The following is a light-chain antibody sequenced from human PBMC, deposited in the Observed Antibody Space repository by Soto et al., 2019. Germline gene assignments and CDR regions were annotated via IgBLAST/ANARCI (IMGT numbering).Light chain of an antibody. CDR2: KIS. CDR3: MQATYYPPYT. Sequence: IVLTQTPLSSPVTLGQPASISCRSSQSLLHSDGNTYLSWLQQRPGQPPRLLIYKISNRLSGVPDRFSGSGAGTDFTRKISRVEADDVGVYYCMQATYYPPYTFGQGTKLEI. J-gene: IGKJ2*01. V-gene: IGKV2-24*01. CDR1: QSLLHSDGNTY.